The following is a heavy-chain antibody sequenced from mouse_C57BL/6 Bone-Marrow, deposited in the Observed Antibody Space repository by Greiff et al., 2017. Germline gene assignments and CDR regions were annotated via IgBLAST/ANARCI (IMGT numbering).Heavy chain of an antibody. CDR3: ARSFYYGSHYDY. CDR1: GYTFTSYW. Sequence: QVHVKQPGAELVKPGASVKLSCKASGYTFTSYWMHWVKQRPGQGLEWIGMIHPNSGSTNYNQKFKSKATLTVDKSSSTAYMQLSSLTSEDSAVYYCARSFYYGSHYDYWGQGTTLTVSA. J-gene: IGHJ2*01. V-gene: IGHV1-64*01. CDR2: IHPNSGST. D-gene: IGHD1-1*01.